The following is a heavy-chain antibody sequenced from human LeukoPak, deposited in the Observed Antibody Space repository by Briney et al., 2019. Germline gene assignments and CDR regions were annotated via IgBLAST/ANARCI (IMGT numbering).Heavy chain of an antibody. CDR1: GYSFSSYW. CDR3: ARRRSSTLIDY. V-gene: IGHV5-51*01. J-gene: IGHJ4*02. Sequence: GESPKISCKGSGYSFSSYWIAWGRQMPGKGLEWMGIIYPGDSDTTYSPSFQGQVTISADKSISTAYLQWSSLKASDTAMYFCARRRSSTLIDYWGQGTLVTVSS. CDR2: IYPGDSDT. D-gene: IGHD6-6*01.